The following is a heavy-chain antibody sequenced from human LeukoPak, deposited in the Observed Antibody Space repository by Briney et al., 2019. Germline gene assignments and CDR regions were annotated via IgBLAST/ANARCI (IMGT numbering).Heavy chain of an antibody. CDR3: AKGQRTLRFPDAFAI. CDR1: GFTFSSYS. D-gene: IGHD5-12*01. CDR2: ISGSGGST. Sequence: GGSLRLSCAASGFTFSSYSMTWVRQAPGKGLEWVSAISGSGGSTYYADSVKGRFTISRDNSKNTLYLQMNSLRAEDTAVYYCAKGQRTLRFPDAFAIWGQGTMVTVSS. V-gene: IGHV3-23*01. J-gene: IGHJ3*02.